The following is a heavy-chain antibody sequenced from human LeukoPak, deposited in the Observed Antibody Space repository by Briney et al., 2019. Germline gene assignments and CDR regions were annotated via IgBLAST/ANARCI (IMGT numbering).Heavy chain of an antibody. Sequence: GGSLRLSCAASEFTFSDYYMSWVRQAPGKGLEWVSYISSMSSTMYYADSVKGRFTISRDNAKSSLYLQMNSLRAEDTAVYYCARLFGGVTTFDYWGQGALVTVSS. CDR3: ARLFGGVTTFDY. D-gene: IGHD2-8*02. V-gene: IGHV3-11*04. CDR2: ISSMSSTM. J-gene: IGHJ4*02. CDR1: EFTFSDYY.